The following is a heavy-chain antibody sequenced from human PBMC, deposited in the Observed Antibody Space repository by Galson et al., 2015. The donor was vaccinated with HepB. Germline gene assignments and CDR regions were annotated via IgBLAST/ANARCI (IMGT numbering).Heavy chain of an antibody. CDR1: GGFISSYY. CDR2: IYYSGST. Sequence: QVQLEESGPGLVRPSETLSLTRTASGGFISSYYWSWIRHPPGKGLEWIGHIYYSGSTNYNPSLKSRVTISVDTSKNQFSLKLSSVTAADTAVYYCARVLKDGHNLFEVFDYWGQGTLVTVSS. V-gene: IGHV4-59*01. CDR3: ARVLKDGHNLFEVFDY. J-gene: IGHJ4*02. D-gene: IGHD5-24*01.